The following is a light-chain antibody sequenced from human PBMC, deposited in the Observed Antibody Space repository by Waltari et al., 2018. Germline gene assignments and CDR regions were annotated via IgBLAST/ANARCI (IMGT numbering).Light chain of an antibody. CDR2: DDD. J-gene: IGLJ2*01. Sequence: SSVLTQPPSVSVAPGQTATITCGGHNIGSKSVHWYQQKPGQAPVLVVYDDDVRPPGIPERISGSNSANTASLTINRVEVGDEAAYFCQVWDNYADLVIFGGGTKLTVL. CDR3: QVWDNYADLVI. V-gene: IGLV3-21*02. CDR1: NIGSKS.